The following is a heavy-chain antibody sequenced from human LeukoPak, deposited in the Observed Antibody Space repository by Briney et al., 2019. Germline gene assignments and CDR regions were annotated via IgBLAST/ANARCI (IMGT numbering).Heavy chain of an antibody. Sequence: SQTLSLTCGISGDSVSSSSGAWNWIRQSPSRGLEWLGRTYYRSKWYNDYAVSVKSRITINPDTSKNQFSLQLNSVTPEDTAVYYCARVHSGGYDDLDCWGQGTLVTVSS. CDR3: ARVHSGGYDDLDC. CDR2: TYYRSKWYN. D-gene: IGHD1-26*01. V-gene: IGHV6-1*01. CDR1: GDSVSSSSGA. J-gene: IGHJ4*02.